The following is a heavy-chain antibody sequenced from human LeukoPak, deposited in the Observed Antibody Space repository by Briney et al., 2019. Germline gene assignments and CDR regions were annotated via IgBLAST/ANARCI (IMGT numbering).Heavy chain of an antibody. CDR1: GFTFSSYA. J-gene: IGHJ4*02. CDR2: ISGSGGST. Sequence: GGSLRLSCAASGFTFSSYAMSWVRQAPGKGLEWVSAISGSGGSTYYADSVKGRFTISRDNSKNTLYLQMNSLRAKDTAVYYCAKDPAGITIFGVVSHYFDYWGQGTLVTVSS. D-gene: IGHD3-3*01. CDR3: AKDPAGITIFGVVSHYFDY. V-gene: IGHV3-23*01.